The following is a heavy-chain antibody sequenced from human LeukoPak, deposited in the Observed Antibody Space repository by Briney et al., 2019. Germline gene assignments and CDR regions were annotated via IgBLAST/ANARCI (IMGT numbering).Heavy chain of an antibody. Sequence: GGSLRLSCAAPGFTISHYSMDWVRQAPGKGLEWVSSISRTSSDIYYADSVKGRFTISRDNAKNSLYLQMNSLSAEDTAVYYCARGVPDDYWGQGTLVTVSS. CDR1: GFTISHYS. CDR3: ARGVPDDY. J-gene: IGHJ4*02. CDR2: ISRTSSDI. V-gene: IGHV3-21*01. D-gene: IGHD1-14*01.